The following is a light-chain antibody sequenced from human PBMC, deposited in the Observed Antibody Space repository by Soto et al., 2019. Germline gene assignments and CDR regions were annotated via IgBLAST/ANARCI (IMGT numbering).Light chain of an antibody. J-gene: IGKJ1*01. Sequence: DIVMTQSPDSLAVSLGERATINCKSSQSVLYSSNHKNYLAWYQQKPGQPPKLLIYWASTRESGVPDRFSGRGSGTDFTLTISSLQAEDVAVYYCQQYYSTRPTFGQGTKVEIK. CDR2: WAS. CDR3: QQYYSTRPT. CDR1: QSVLYSSNHKNY. V-gene: IGKV4-1*01.